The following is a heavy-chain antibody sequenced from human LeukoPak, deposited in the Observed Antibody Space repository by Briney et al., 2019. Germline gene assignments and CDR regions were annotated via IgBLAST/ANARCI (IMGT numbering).Heavy chain of an antibody. CDR3: AKECNDGNCYIDY. CDR2: MSGRGVST. V-gene: IGHV3-23*01. J-gene: IGHJ4*02. D-gene: IGHD2-15*01. Sequence: GGSLRLSCAASGFTFTNYAMSWVRQAPGKGLEWVSGMSGRGVSTYYADSVKGRFTISSDNPKNTLYLQMNSLRAEDTAIYYCAKECNDGNCYIDYWGQGTLVTVVS. CDR1: GFTFTNYA.